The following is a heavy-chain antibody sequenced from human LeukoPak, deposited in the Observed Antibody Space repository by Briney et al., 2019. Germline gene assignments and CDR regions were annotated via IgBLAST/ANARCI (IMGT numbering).Heavy chain of an antibody. CDR1: GGSISSYY. V-gene: IGHV4-59*01. D-gene: IGHD3-10*01. CDR2: IYYSGST. CDR3: ARVRGVIISPFDY. J-gene: IGHJ4*02. Sequence: PSETLSLTCTVSGGSISSYYWSWIRQPPGKGLEWIGYIYYSGSTNYNPSLKSRVTMSVDTSKNQFSLRLSSVTAADTAVYYCARVRGVIISPFDYWGQGTLVTVSS.